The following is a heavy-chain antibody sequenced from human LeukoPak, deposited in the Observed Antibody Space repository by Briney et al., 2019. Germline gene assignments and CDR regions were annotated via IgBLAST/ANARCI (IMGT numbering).Heavy chain of an antibody. CDR3: ARAATFLYDFWSGQQPNFDY. CDR2: MNPNSGNT. CDR1: GYTFTSYD. D-gene: IGHD3-3*01. V-gene: IGHV1-8*01. Sequence: ASVKVSCKASGYTFTSYDTNWVRQATGQGLEWMGWMNPNSGNTGYAQKFQGRVTMTRNASISTAYMELSSLRSEDTAVYYCARAATFLYDFWSGQQPNFDYWGQGTLVTVSS. J-gene: IGHJ4*02.